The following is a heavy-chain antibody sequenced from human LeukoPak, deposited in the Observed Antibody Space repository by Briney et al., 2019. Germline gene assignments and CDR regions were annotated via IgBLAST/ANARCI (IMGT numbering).Heavy chain of an antibody. Sequence: PGGSLRLSCAASGFTFSSYAMSSVRQAPGKGLEWVSAISGSGGSTYYADSVKGRFTISRDNSKNTLYLQMNGLRAEDTAVYYCAKAHMKYYYDSIVGYWGQGTLVTVSS. CDR3: AKAHMKYYYDSIVGY. CDR1: GFTFSSYA. CDR2: ISGSGGST. J-gene: IGHJ4*02. V-gene: IGHV3-23*01. D-gene: IGHD3-22*01.